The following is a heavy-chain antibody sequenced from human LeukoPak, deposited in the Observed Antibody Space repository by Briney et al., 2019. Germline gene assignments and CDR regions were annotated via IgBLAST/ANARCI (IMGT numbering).Heavy chain of an antibody. J-gene: IGHJ4*02. V-gene: IGHV1-2*02. CDR3: ARGQLSNTAMVTR. CDR2: INPNSGGT. D-gene: IGHD5-18*01. CDR1: GYTFTGYY. Sequence: ASVKVSCKASGYTFTGYYVHWVRQAPGHGLEWMGWINPNSGGTNYAQKFQGRVTMTRDTSISTAYTELSRLRSDDTAVCYCARGQLSNTAMVTRWGQGTLVTVSS.